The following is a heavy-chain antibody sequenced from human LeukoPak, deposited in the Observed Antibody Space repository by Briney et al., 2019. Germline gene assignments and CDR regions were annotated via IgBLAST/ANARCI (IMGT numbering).Heavy chain of an antibody. CDR1: GFTFSTYK. CDR2: ITSSSSTI. J-gene: IGHJ4*02. V-gene: IGHV3-48*01. D-gene: IGHD2-15*01. Sequence: GGSLRLSCAASGFTFSTYKMNWVRQAPGKGLEWVSYITSSSSTIYYADSVKGRFTISRDNSKNTLYLQMNNLRAEDTAVYYCARYENGGIDYWGQGTLVTVSS. CDR3: ARYENGGIDY.